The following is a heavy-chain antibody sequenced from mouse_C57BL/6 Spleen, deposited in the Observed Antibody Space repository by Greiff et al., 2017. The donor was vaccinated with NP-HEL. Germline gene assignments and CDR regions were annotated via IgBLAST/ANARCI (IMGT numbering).Heavy chain of an antibody. Sequence: EVQGVESGGGLVQPGGSMKLSCVASGFTFSNYWMNWVRQSPEKGLEWVAQIRLKSDNYATHYAESVKGRFTISRDDSKSSVYLQMNNLRAEDTGIYYCTEGDSSGYRDYWGQGTTLTVSS. CDR3: TEGDSSGYRDY. D-gene: IGHD3-2*02. V-gene: IGHV6-3*01. CDR2: IRLKSDNYAT. CDR1: GFTFSNYW. J-gene: IGHJ2*01.